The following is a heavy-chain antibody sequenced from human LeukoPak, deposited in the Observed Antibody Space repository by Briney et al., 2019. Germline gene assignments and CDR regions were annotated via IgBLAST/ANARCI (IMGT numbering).Heavy chain of an antibody. CDR1: GYTFTNDY. CDR3: ARDRSNYAYYYYCMDV. V-gene: IGHV1-46*01. CDR2: SSPSGGST. D-gene: IGHD4-11*01. J-gene: IGHJ6*02. Sequence: ASVKVSCKASGYTFTNDYIHWLRQAPGQGLEWMGISSPSGGSTSYAQKFQGRVTMTRDTSTSTVYMELSSLRSEDTAVYYCARDRSNYAYYYYCMDVWGQGTTVTVSS.